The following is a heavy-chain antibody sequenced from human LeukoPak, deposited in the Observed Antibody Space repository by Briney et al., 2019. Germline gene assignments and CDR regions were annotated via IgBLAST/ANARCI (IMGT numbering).Heavy chain of an antibody. J-gene: IGHJ4*02. CDR1: GFTFSSYS. D-gene: IGHD6-13*01. Sequence: PGGSLRLSCAASGFTFSSYSFNWVRQGPGKGLEWVSAIDSSGTYIYYMDSVKGRFTISRDDAKNSVYLQMNSLRAEDTAVYHCVRGPHSSTWHHYYLDYWGQGALVTVPS. V-gene: IGHV3-21*01. CDR3: VRGPHSSTWHHYYLDY. CDR2: IDSSGTYI.